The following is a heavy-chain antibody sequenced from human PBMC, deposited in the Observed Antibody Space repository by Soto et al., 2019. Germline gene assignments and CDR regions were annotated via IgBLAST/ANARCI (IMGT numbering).Heavy chain of an antibody. V-gene: IGHV1-69*13. CDR1: GVTFNRQD. J-gene: IGHJ4*02. Sequence: ASVKVSCKASGVTFNRQDMRWVRQAPGQGLEWMGGIIPMFGTPHYAEKFQDRVTITADASINTAFMEVTNLRSDDTAIYSCARASPAHYFDNWGLGTLVTVSS. CDR2: IIPMFGTP. CDR3: ARASPAHYFDN.